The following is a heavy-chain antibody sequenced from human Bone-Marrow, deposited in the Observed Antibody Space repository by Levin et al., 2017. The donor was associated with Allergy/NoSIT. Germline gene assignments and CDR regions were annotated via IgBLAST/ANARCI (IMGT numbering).Heavy chain of an antibody. CDR2: IDPSDSYT. CDR1: GYSFTSYW. J-gene: IGHJ6*03. CDR3: ARRGKVYGSGSHYYYYYMDV. V-gene: IGHV5-10-1*01. D-gene: IGHD3-10*01. Sequence: AASVKVSCKGSGYSFTSYWISWVRQMPGKGLEWMGRIDPSDSYTNYSPSFQGHVTISADKSISTAYLQWSSLKASDTAMYYCARRGKVYGSGSHYYYYYMDVWGKGTTVTVSS.